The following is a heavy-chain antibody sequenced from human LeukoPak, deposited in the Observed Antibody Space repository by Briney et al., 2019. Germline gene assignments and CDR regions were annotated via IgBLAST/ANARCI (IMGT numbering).Heavy chain of an antibody. CDR1: GFTFSNYA. D-gene: IGHD3-10*01. Sequence: GGSLRLSCAASGFTFSNYAVSWVRRAPGKGLEWVSAISDSGGATYYADSVKGRFTISRDNSKNRVYVQMNSLRVDDTAVYYCAKYILEPNTRHVMDVWGKGTTVTVSS. V-gene: IGHV3-23*01. CDR3: AKYILEPNTRHVMDV. J-gene: IGHJ6*04. CDR2: ISDSGGAT.